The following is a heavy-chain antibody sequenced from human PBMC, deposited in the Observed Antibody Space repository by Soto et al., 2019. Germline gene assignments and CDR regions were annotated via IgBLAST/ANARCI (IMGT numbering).Heavy chain of an antibody. D-gene: IGHD2-15*01. CDR3: AKDRLYCNGDSCRLDY. CDR1: GFTFSSYA. Sequence: GGSLRLSCVASGFTFSSYAMSWVRQAPGQGLEWVSAMSGSRDQTYYADSVKGRFTISRDNSKNTLYLEMNSLRAEDTAVYYCAKDRLYCNGDSCRLDYWGRGTLVTVSS. V-gene: IGHV3-23*01. J-gene: IGHJ4*02. CDR2: MSGSRDQT.